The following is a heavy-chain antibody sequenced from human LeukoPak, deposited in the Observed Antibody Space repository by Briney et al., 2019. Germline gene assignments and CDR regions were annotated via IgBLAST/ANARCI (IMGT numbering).Heavy chain of an antibody. CDR3: ARDREDGWEFDY. CDR1: GYSISSGYY. V-gene: IGHV4-38-2*02. CDR2: IYHSGST. Sequence: SETLSLTCTVSGYSISSGYYWGWIRQPPGKGLEWIGSIYHSGSTYYNPSLKSRVTISVDTSKNQFSLKLSSVTAADTAVYYCARDREDGWEFDYWGQGTLVTVSS. D-gene: IGHD5-24*01. J-gene: IGHJ4*02.